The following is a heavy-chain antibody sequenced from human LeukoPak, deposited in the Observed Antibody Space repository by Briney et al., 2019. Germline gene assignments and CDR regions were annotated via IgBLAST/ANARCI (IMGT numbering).Heavy chain of an antibody. D-gene: IGHD3-22*01. Sequence: PGGSLRLSCAASGFTFSSYAMHWVHQAPGKGLEWVAVISYDGSNKYYADSVKGRFTIFRDNSKNTLYLQMNSLRAEDTAVYYCARGRYYYDSSGSIRGPPEGPWGQGTLVTVSS. CDR1: GFTFSSYA. CDR3: ARGRYYYDSSGSIRGPPEGP. CDR2: ISYDGSNK. V-gene: IGHV3-30-3*01. J-gene: IGHJ5*02.